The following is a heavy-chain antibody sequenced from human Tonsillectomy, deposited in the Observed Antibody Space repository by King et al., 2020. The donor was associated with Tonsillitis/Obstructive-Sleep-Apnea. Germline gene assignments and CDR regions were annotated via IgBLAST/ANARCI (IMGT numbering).Heavy chain of an antibody. J-gene: IGHJ6*03. CDR2: IIPIFGAA. CDR1: GGTFSNSA. V-gene: IGHV1-69*18. CDR3: AGKSGSYYYYYMDV. D-gene: IGHD1-26*01. Sequence: QLVQSGAEVKKPGSSVKVSCKASGGTFSNSAISWVRQAPGQGLEWMGRIIPIFGAANYAQKFQGRVTITADESTNTAYMELSSLRSEDTAVYYCAGKSGSYYYYYMDVWGKGTTVTVSS.